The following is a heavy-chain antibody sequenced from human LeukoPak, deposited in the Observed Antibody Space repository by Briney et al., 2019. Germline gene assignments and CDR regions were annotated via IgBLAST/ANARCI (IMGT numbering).Heavy chain of an antibody. Sequence: SETLSLTCAVYGGSFTNYYWSWIRQPPGKGLEWIGEINHSGSTKYNPSLKSRVTISIDTSKNQFSLKLSSVSAADTAVYYCARKALGGRYSSVYNWFDPWGQGTLVTVSS. CDR1: GGSFTNYY. CDR3: ARKALGGRYSSVYNWFDP. CDR2: INHSGST. J-gene: IGHJ5*02. D-gene: IGHD6-19*01. V-gene: IGHV4-34*01.